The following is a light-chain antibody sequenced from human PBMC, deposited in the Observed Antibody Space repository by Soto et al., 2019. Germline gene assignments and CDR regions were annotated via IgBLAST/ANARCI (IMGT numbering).Light chain of an antibody. J-gene: IGKJ4*02. V-gene: IGKV1D-12*01. Sequence: PSSATPSVRNGFTITFRASQVNSSGLVWYQQKPAKAPQLLIYAASSLQSGVPSRFSGSGSGTDFTLTSSSLQPEDVATCYCQDGDTLPTFGGGTKVDIK. CDR3: QDGDTLPT. CDR2: AAS. CDR1: QVNSSG.